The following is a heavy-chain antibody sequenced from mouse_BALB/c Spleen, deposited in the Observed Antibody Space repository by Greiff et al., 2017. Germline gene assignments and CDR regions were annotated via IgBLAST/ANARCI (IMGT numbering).Heavy chain of an antibody. J-gene: IGHJ1*01. D-gene: IGHD1-2*01. CDR3: ARGTTATLYFDV. Sequence: QVHVKQSGAELARPGASVKLSCKASGYTFTSYWMQWVKQRPGQGLEWIGAIYPGDGDTRYTQKFKGKATLTADKSSSTAYMQLSSLASEDSAVYYCARGTTATLYFDVWGAGTTVTVSS. CDR2: IYPGDGDT. V-gene: IGHV1-87*01. CDR1: GYTFTSYW.